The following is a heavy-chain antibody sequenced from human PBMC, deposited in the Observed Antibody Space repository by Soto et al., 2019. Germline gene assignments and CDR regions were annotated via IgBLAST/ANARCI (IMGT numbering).Heavy chain of an antibody. J-gene: IGHJ4*02. D-gene: IGHD2-15*01. CDR1: GYTFTSYW. V-gene: IGHV5-51*01. CDR2: IYPGDSET. CDR3: ARSPNFCSGGTCYALRFDY. Sequence: PVESLTISCTGSGYTFTSYWIGWVLQMPGRGLEWMAIIYPGDSETRYSPSFQGQVTISADKSISTAYLQWNSLKASDTAMYYCARSPNFCSGGTCYALRFDYWGQGTMVTVSS.